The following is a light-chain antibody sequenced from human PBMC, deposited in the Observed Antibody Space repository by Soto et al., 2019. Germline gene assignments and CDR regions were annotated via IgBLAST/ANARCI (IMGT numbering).Light chain of an antibody. CDR2: GAS. J-gene: IGKJ5*01. V-gene: IGKV3-15*01. CDR3: QQYNNWPPVT. CDR1: QSVSSN. Sequence: ETVMTQSPAALSVSPGERATLSCRASQSVSSNVAWYQQTPGLAPRLLIYGASTRAAGIPDRFSGSGSGTEFTLTISSLQSEDFAVYYCQQYNNWPPVTFGQGTRLDIK.